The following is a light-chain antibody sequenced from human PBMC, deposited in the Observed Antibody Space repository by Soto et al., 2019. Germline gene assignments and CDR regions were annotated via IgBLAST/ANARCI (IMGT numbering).Light chain of an antibody. CDR3: QQRNVWPPIT. V-gene: IGKV3-11*01. Sequence: ATLSLSPGERATLSCRASQSIHTSLAWYQQKSGKPPRLVIYDSTLRANGVPDRFGGSRSGTELTLTINSLEPEDFAVYYCQQRNVWPPITFGQGTRLEIK. CDR2: DST. CDR1: QSIHTS. J-gene: IGKJ5*01.